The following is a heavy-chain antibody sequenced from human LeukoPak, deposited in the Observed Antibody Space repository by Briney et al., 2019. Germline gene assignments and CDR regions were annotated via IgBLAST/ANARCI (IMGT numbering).Heavy chain of an antibody. D-gene: IGHD6-19*01. Sequence: GGSLRLSCAASGFTFSSYAMHWVRQAPGKGLEWVAVISYDGSNKYYADSVKGRFTISRDNSKNTLYLQMSSLRAEDTAVYYCARDYPAPKWLFSYYYYYGMDVWGQGTTVTVSS. CDR3: ARDYPAPKWLFSYYYYYGMDV. J-gene: IGHJ6*02. V-gene: IGHV3-30-3*01. CDR1: GFTFSSYA. CDR2: ISYDGSNK.